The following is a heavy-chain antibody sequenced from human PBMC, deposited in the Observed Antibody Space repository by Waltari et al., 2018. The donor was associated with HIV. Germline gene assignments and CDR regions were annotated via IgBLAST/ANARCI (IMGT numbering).Heavy chain of an antibody. D-gene: IGHD3-10*01. J-gene: IGHJ6*02. V-gene: IGHV1-18*01. CDR2: ISPKNGNT. Sequence: QVQLVQSGAEVKKPGASVKVSCKASAYTFTNYGISWVRQAPGQELEWMGWISPKNGNTKKAQTRQYRVTMTTDTSTSTAYRKLRSLRSDDTAVYYCARDHYGPPTFYYGSGSFYGMDVWGQGTTVTVSS. CDR1: AYTFTNYG. CDR3: ARDHYGPPTFYYGSGSFYGMDV.